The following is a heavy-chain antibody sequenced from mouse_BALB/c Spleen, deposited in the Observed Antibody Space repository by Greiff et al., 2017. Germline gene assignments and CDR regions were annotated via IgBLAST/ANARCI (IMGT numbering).Heavy chain of an antibody. CDR3: VRSYFYYAMDY. CDR1: GFTFNTYA. J-gene: IGHJ4*01. D-gene: IGHD2-10*01. CDR2: IRSKSNNYAT. V-gene: IGHV10-1*02. Sequence: EVNLVESGGGLVQPKGSLKLSCAASGFTFNTYAMNWVRQAPGKGLEWVARIRSKSNNYATYYADSVKDRFTISRDDSQSMLYLQMNNLKTEDTAMYYCVRSYFYYAMDYWGQGTSVTVSS.